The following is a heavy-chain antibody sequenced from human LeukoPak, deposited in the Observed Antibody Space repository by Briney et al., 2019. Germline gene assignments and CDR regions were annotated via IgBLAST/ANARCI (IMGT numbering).Heavy chain of an antibody. CDR3: ASGPDYYYYYGMDV. CDR1: GGSFSGYY. CDR2: INQSGST. V-gene: IGHV4-34*01. Sequence: PSETLSLTCAVYGGSFSGYYWSWIRQSPGKGLEWIGEINQSGSTNYNPTLKSRVTISVDTSKNQFSLKLNSVTAADTAVYYCASGPDYYYYYGMDVWGQGTTVTVSS. J-gene: IGHJ6*02.